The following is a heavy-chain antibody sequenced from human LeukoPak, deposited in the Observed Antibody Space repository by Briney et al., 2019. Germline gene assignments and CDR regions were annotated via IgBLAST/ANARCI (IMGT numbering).Heavy chain of an antibody. CDR2: IRNQANGRTT. CDR1: GFTFSDYY. Sequence: GGSLRLSCAASGFTFSDYYMEWVRQAPGKGLEWVGRIRNQANGRTTEYATSVRGRFIISRDDSQNSIYLQMNSLKTEDTAVYYCTRSPSSGSFVFDYWGQGTLVTVSS. V-gene: IGHV3-72*01. D-gene: IGHD6-13*01. J-gene: IGHJ4*02. CDR3: TRSPSSGSFVFDY.